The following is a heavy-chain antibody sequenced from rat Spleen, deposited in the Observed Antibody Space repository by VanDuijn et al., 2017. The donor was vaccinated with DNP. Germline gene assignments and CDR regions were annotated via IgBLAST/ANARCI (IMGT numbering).Heavy chain of an antibody. CDR2: IIYDGSHT. V-gene: IGHV5-7*01. D-gene: IGHD1-11*01. CDR1: GFTFSDSA. CDR3: VTRGLYGGYDH. J-gene: IGHJ2*01. Sequence: EVQLVETGGGLVQPGRSLKLSCVASGFTFSDSAMAWVRQSPKKGLEWVATIIYDGSHTFYRDSVQGRFTISRDNPKTTLYLQMDSLRSDDTATYHCVTRGLYGGYDHWGQGVMVIVSS.